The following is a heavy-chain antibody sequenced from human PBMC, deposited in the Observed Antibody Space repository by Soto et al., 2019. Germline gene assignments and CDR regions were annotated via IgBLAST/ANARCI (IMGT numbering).Heavy chain of an antibody. CDR2: ISPSSGYI. J-gene: IGHJ4*02. D-gene: IGHD6-19*01. Sequence: EVQLVESGGGLVKPGGSLRLSCAASGFTFIDYTMNWVRQAPGKGLEWVSSISPSSGYIYYADSVKGRFTISRDNANNSLYLQMNSLTAADTAVYYCAGAAGYSSGWYKYWGQGTVVTVSS. CDR3: AGAAGYSSGWYKY. CDR1: GFTFIDYT. V-gene: IGHV3-21*01.